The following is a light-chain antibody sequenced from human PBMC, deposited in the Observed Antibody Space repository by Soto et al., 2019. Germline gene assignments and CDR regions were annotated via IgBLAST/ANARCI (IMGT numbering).Light chain of an antibody. CDR3: ASYAGSQNYV. J-gene: IGLJ1*01. CDR1: SADVGGYNF. Sequence: QSALTQPPSASGSLGQSVTISCTGTSADVGGYNFVSWYQQHPGKAPKLMIFEVSQRPSGVPDRFSGSKSGNTASLTVSELQAEDEAYYYCASYAGSQNYVFGTGTKVTVL. CDR2: EVS. V-gene: IGLV2-8*01.